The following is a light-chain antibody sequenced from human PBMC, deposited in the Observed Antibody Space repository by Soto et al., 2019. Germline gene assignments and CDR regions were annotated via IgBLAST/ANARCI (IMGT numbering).Light chain of an antibody. J-gene: IGKJ2*01. CDR3: QQRSNWPPGYT. Sequence: EIVLTQSPATLSLSPGERATLSCRASQSVSSYLAWYQQKPGQAPRLLIYDASNRATGIPARFSGSGSGTDFTLTISGLEPEDFAVYYRQQRSNWPPGYTFGQGTKLEIK. CDR1: QSVSSY. CDR2: DAS. V-gene: IGKV3-11*01.